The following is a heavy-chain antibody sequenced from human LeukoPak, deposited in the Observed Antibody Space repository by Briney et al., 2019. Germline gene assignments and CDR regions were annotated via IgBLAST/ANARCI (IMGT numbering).Heavy chain of an antibody. CDR1: GGSISSSIYY. D-gene: IGHD3-9*01. V-gene: IGHV4-39*01. Sequence: PSETLSLTCTVSGGSISSSIYYWGWIRQSPDKGLEWIGSLYYGGNTYNNPSLKSRVTISVDTSKNQFSLKLRSVTAADTAVYYCARHFDYHKAFDIWGQGNMVTVCS. CDR3: ARHFDYHKAFDI. J-gene: IGHJ3*02. CDR2: LYYGGNT.